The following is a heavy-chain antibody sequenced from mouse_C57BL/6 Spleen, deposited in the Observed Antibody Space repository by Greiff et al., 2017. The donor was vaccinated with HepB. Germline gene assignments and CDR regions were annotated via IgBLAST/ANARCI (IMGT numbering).Heavy chain of an antibody. J-gene: IGHJ4*01. V-gene: IGHV14-2*01. CDR2: IVPEGGET. CDR3: GTGKEMFYAMDY. CDR1: GFNITDYY. Sequence: VQLQQSGAELVQPGASVKLSCTASGFNITDYYMHWVKQRTEQGLEWIGRIVPEGGETKYAPTFQGKATITEDTSSNTAYLQLSSQTSEDTAVYYCGTGKEMFYAMDYWGQGTSVTVSS.